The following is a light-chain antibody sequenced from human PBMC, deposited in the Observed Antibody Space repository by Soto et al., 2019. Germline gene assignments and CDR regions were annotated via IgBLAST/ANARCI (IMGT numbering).Light chain of an antibody. J-gene: IGLJ2*01. CDR3: QSADSSCTYVV. CDR2: KDS. Sequence: SYELTQPPSVSVSPGQTARITCSGDALPKQYAYWYQQKPGKAPVLVIYKDSERPSGIPERFSGSSSGTTVTLTISGVQAEDEADYYCQSADSSCTYVVFGGGTKLTVL. CDR1: ALPKQY. V-gene: IGLV3-25*02.